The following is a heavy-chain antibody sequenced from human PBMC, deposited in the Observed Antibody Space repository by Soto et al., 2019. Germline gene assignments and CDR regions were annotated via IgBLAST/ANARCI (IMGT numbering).Heavy chain of an antibody. Sequence: QVQLQESGPGLVKPSQTLSLTCTVSGGSISSGDYYWSWIRQHPGKGLEWIGYIYYSGRTYYNPSLKSRVTLSVDPSKNHFSLKLSSGTAADTAVYYCATADFGSGTFAYWGQGALVTVSS. CDR1: GGSISSGDYY. J-gene: IGHJ4*02. V-gene: IGHV4-31*03. CDR2: IYYSGRT. D-gene: IGHD3-10*01. CDR3: ATADFGSGTFAY.